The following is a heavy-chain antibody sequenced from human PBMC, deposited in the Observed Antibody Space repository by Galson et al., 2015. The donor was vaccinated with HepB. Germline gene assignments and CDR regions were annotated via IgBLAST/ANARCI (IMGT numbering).Heavy chain of an antibody. Sequence: SLRLSCAASDFTLSSYDIHWVRQATGEGLEWVSGIGSGGDTHYADSVKGRFTVSRENAKNSVYLQMNNLRAGDTALYYCARKVPLEGLDVWGQGTTVTVSS. CDR2: IGSGGDT. V-gene: IGHV3-13*04. CDR1: DFTLSSYD. CDR3: ARKVPLEGLDV. J-gene: IGHJ6*02.